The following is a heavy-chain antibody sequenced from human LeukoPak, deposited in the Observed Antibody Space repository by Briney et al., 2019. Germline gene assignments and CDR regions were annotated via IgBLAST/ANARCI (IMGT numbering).Heavy chain of an antibody. V-gene: IGHV4-39*02. CDR2: IHYSGKT. Sequence: AETLSLTCSVTGGSISRSSYYCGWIRQPPGEGLEWIGNIHYSGKTYYNPSLKSRVTISIDTSKNQLSLKLSSVTAADTAVYSCAKVGGLAVAGTDNWMDPWGQGTLVTVSS. D-gene: IGHD6-19*01. J-gene: IGHJ5*02. CDR3: AKVGGLAVAGTDNWMDP. CDR1: GGSISRSSYY.